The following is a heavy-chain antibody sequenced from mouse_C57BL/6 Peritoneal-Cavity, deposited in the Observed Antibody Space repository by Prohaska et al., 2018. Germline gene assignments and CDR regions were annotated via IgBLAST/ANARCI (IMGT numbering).Heavy chain of an antibody. D-gene: IGHD2-1*01. V-gene: IGHV2-9*01. CDR3: AKIYYGNGYAMDY. Sequence: LVAPSQSLSITCTVSGFSLTSYGVDWVRQPPGQGLEWLGVIWGGGSTNYNSALMSRLSISKDNSKSQVFLKMKKLQTDDTAMYYCAKIYYGNGYAMDYWGQGTSVTVSS. J-gene: IGHJ4*01. CDR2: IWGGGST. CDR1: GFSLTSYG.